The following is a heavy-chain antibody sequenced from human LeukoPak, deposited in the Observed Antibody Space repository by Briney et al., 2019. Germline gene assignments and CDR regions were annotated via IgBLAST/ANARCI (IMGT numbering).Heavy chain of an antibody. CDR3: ARGGGGMDTIRVWYFDY. Sequence: PGGSLRLSCAASGFTFSSYAMHWVRQAPGKGLEYVSAISSNGGSTYYANSVKGRFTISRDNSKNTLYLQMGSLRAEDRAVYYCARGGGGMDTIRVWYFDYWRQGTLVTVSS. V-gene: IGHV3-64*01. CDR1: GFTFSSYA. D-gene: IGHD5-24*01. CDR2: ISSNGGST. J-gene: IGHJ4*02.